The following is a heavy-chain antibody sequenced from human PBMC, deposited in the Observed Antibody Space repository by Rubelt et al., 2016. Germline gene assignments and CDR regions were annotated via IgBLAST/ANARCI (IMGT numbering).Heavy chain of an antibody. D-gene: IGHD6-19*01. J-gene: IGHJ3*02. V-gene: IGHV1-2*02. CDR2: INPNSGGT. CDR3: ASTSSGWYEDAFDI. Sequence: QVQLVQSGAEVKKPGASVKVSCKASGYTFTSYYMHWVRQAPGQGLEWMGIINPNSGGTNYAKKVQGRFTMTRETSISTAYMELSRLRSDDTAVYYCASTSSGWYEDAFDIWGQGTMVTVSS. CDR1: GYTFTSYY.